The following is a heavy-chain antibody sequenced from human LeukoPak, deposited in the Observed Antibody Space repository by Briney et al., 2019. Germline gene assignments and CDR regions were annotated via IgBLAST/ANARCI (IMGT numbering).Heavy chain of an antibody. Sequence: SGGSLRLSCAASGFTFSDYWMTWVRQAPGKGLEWVANIKYDGSEKYYVDSLRGRFTISRDNSKNSLYLQMNSLRTEDTALYYCAKDMVVPAAAYYYYGMDVWGQGTTVTVSS. D-gene: IGHD2-2*01. CDR2: IKYDGSEK. J-gene: IGHJ6*02. V-gene: IGHV3-7*03. CDR1: GFTFSDYW. CDR3: AKDMVVPAAAYYYYGMDV.